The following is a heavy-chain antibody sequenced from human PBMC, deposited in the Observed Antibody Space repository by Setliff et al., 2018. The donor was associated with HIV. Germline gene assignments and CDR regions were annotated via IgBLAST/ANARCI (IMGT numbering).Heavy chain of an antibody. V-gene: IGHV4-61*02. CDR3: AQLGMVDDFDY. J-gene: IGHJ4*02. CDR2: IYTSGST. CDR1: GGSISSGSYF. Sequence: SETLSLTCTVSGGSISSGSYFWTWIRQPAGKGLEWIGRIYTSGSTNYNPSLKSRVTISVDTSKNQFSLKLDSVTAADTAVYYCAQLGMVDDFDYWGQGTLVTVSS. D-gene: IGHD1-1*01.